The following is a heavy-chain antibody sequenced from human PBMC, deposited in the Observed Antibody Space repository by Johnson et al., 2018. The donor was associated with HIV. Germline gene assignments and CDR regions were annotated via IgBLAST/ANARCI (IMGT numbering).Heavy chain of an antibody. V-gene: IGHV3-74*03. CDR3: ASDSTSFNFCADAFDF. D-gene: IGHD2/OR15-2a*01. Sequence: VQLVESGGGLVQPGGSLRLSCAASGFTFSSYWMHWVRQAPGKGLVWVSRIYNDGSRTTYADSVRGRFTISRDNAKYTVELQMNSLKTEDSAVYYCASDSTSFNFCADAFDFWGQGTVVTVSS. CDR1: GFTFSSYW. J-gene: IGHJ3*01. CDR2: IYNDGSRT.